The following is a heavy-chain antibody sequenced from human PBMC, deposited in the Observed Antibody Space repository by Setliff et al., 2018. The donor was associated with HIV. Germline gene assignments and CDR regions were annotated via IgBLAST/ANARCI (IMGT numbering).Heavy chain of an antibody. D-gene: IGHD3-10*01. Sequence: GSLRLSCAASGFTFSSYNMNWVRQAPGKGLEWVSSISSTSTYTYYADSLKGRFTTSRDNAKNSLYLQMNSLRAEDTAVYYCARILSSRGIIEAYYYAMDVRGQGTTVTVSS. V-gene: IGHV3-21*06. CDR1: GFTFSSYN. CDR2: ISSTSTYT. J-gene: IGHJ6*02. CDR3: ARILSSRGIIEAYYYAMDV.